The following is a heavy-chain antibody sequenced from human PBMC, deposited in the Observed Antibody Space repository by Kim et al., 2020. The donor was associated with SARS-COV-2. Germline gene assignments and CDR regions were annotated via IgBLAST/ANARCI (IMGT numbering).Heavy chain of an antibody. D-gene: IGHD2-15*01. CDR1: GFSFDTYT. J-gene: IGHJ4*02. CDR2: IRGGGNEP. Sequence: GGSLRLSCVASGFSFDTYTMSWVRRAPGKGLEWVARIRGGGNEPAYADSVKGRFAISRDNFRNTLYLQMHSLTTEDTAVYYCARGQSAFVTAADYWGQG. V-gene: IGHV3-23*01. CDR3: ARGQSAFVTAADY.